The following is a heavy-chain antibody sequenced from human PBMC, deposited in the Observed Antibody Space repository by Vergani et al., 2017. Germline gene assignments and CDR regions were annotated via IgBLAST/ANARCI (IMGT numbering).Heavy chain of an antibody. CDR2: IWYDGSNE. Sequence: QVQLEESGGGVVQPGRSLRLSCAGSGFTLSSHAMHWVRQAPGKGLEWVAFIWYDGSNEYYADSVKGRFIISRDDSKNTLYLQMSSLRVEDTAIYYCAELYGDDGYSPFWGQGTLVTVSS. CDR3: AELYGDDGYSPF. CDR1: GFTLSSHA. V-gene: IGHV3-33*06. J-gene: IGHJ4*02. D-gene: IGHD5-18*01.